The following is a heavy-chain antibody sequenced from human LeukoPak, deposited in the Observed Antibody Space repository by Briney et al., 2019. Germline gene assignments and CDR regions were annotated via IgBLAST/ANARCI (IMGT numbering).Heavy chain of an antibody. CDR1: GFTFSSYG. CDR3: AKENYGSGSYYNPRAEYFQH. V-gene: IGHV3-30*02. CDR2: IRYDGSNK. J-gene: IGHJ1*01. Sequence: GGSLRLSCAASGFTFSSYGMHWVRQAPGKGREWVAFIRYDGSNKYYADSVKGRFTISRDNSKNTLYLQMNSLRAEDTAVYYCAKENYGSGSYYNPRAEYFQHWGQGTLVTVSS. D-gene: IGHD3-10*01.